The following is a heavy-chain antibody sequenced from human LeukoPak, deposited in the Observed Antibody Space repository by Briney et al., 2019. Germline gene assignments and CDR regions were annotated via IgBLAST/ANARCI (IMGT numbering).Heavy chain of an antibody. Sequence: PGGSLRLSCAASGFTFSSYGMHCVRRAPGKGLEWGAVIWYDGSDKDYADSVKGRFTISRDNSKNTLYLQMNSLRAADTAVYYCAKDFGGKYGDQFDYWGQGTLVTVSS. D-gene: IGHD4-17*01. V-gene: IGHV3-33*06. CDR3: AKDFGGKYGDQFDY. CDR2: IWYDGSDK. J-gene: IGHJ4*02. CDR1: GFTFSSYG.